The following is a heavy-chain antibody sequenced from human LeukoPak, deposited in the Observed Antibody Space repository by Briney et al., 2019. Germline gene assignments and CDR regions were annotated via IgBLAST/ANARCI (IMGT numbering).Heavy chain of an antibody. V-gene: IGHV1-2*02. CDR2: INPSSGGT. D-gene: IGHD3-10*01. CDR1: GYTITDHY. Sequence: ASVKVSCKAYGYTITDHYMHWVRQAPGQGLEWMGWINPSSGGTKYAQKFQGRVTMTRDTPINTAYMELSSLRSDDTAVYYCAREGFDYWGQGTLVTVSS. J-gene: IGHJ4*02. CDR3: AREGFDY.